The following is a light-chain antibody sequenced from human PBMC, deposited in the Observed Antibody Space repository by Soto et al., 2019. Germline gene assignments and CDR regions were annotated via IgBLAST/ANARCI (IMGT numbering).Light chain of an antibody. Sequence: EIVMTQSPAALSVSPGERVILSCRASQSISSNLAWYQQKPGQAPRLLMFRTSSRATGFPARFSGSGSGTEFNLTISSLQSEDFGVYYCQQYNNWPRATFGGGTKVDIK. J-gene: IGKJ4*01. CDR2: RTS. V-gene: IGKV3-15*01. CDR1: QSISSN. CDR3: QQYNNWPRAT.